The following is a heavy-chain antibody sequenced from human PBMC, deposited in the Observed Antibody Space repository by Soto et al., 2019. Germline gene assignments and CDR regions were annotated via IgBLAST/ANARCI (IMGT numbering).Heavy chain of an antibody. V-gene: IGHV3-72*01. CDR3: TVWIEGACY. J-gene: IGHJ1*01. D-gene: IGHD3-16*01. Sequence: HLVASGGGLVQPGGSLRLSCAASGFTFNDHYMDWVRQAPGKGLEWVARSKNRGQGFTIEYAASLKGRFTISRDDSANSLYLQMNSRDTDDTAVYYCTVWIEGACYWGRGILVTVSS. CDR1: GFTFNDHY. CDR2: SKNRGQGFTI.